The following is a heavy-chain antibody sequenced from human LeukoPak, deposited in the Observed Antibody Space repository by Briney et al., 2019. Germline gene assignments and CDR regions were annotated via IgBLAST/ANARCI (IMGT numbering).Heavy chain of an antibody. CDR1: GGSISSYY. D-gene: IGHD1-26*01. V-gene: IGHV4-4*07. CDR2: IYSSGST. J-gene: IGHJ4*02. Sequence: SETLSLTCTVSGGSISSYYWSRIRQPAGKGLEWIGRIYSSGSTNYNPSLKSRVSLSVDTSRNQFSLKVNSVTAADTAVYYCARMYSGTYGGIDYWGQGTLVTVSS. CDR3: ARMYSGTYGGIDY.